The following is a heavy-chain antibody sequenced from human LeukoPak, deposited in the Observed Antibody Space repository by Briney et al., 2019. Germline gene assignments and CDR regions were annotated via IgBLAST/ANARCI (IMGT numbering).Heavy chain of an antibody. D-gene: IGHD1-1*01. CDR3: ARGMKLEASYYYYGMDV. CDR1: GFTFSTYA. Sequence: GGSLRLSCAASGFTFSTYALHWVRQAPGKGLEYVSAISTNGGTTYYANSVKGRFTISRDNSKNTLYLQMGSLRAEDMAAYYCARGMKLEASYYYYGMDVWGQGTTVIVSS. J-gene: IGHJ6*02. V-gene: IGHV3-64*01. CDR2: ISTNGGTT.